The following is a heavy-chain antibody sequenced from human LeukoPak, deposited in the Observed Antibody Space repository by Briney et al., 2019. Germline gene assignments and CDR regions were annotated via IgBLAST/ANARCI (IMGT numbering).Heavy chain of an antibody. CDR3: AKDGEPIFGVVITYYYYYYMDV. D-gene: IGHD3-3*01. Sequence: GGSLRLSCAASGFTFSSYSMNWVRQAPGKGLEGVAVISYDGSNKYYADSVKGRFTISRDNSKNTLYLQMNSLRAEDTAVYYCAKDGEPIFGVVITYYYYYYMDVWGKGTTVTVSS. V-gene: IGHV3-30*18. CDR2: ISYDGSNK. CDR1: GFTFSSYS. J-gene: IGHJ6*03.